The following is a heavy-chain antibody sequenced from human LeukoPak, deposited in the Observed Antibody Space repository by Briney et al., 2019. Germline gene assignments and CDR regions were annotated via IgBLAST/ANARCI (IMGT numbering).Heavy chain of an antibody. CDR1: GYTFTSYG. CDR3: ARVTYSSGWLGHNWFDP. Sequence: GASAKVSCKASGYTFTSYGISWVRQAPGQGLEWMGWTSAYNGNTNYAQKLQGRVTMTTDTSTSTAYMELRSLRSDDTAVYYCARVTYSSGWLGHNWFDPWGQGTLVTVSS. D-gene: IGHD6-19*01. V-gene: IGHV1-18*01. CDR2: TSAYNGNT. J-gene: IGHJ5*02.